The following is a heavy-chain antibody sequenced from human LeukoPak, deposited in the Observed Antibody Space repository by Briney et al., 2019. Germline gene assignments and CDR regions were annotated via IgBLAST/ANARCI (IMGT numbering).Heavy chain of an antibody. V-gene: IGHV4-59*12. CDR2: IYYSGST. Sequence: SETLSLTCTVSGGSISSYYWSWIRQPPGKGLEWIGYIYYSGSTNYNPSLKSRVTISVDTSKNQFSLKLSSVTAADTAVYYCAREAGLTGRWGQGTLVTVSS. CDR1: GGSISSYY. J-gene: IGHJ4*02. CDR3: AREAGLTGR. D-gene: IGHD1-14*01.